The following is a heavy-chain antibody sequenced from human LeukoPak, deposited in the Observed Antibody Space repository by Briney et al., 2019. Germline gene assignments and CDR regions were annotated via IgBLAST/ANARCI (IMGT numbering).Heavy chain of an antibody. J-gene: IGHJ4*02. Sequence: SETLSLTCTVSGGSISSSSYYWGWIRQPPGKGLEWIGSIYYSGSTYYNPSLKSRVAISVDTSKNQFSLKLSSVTAADTAVYYCASYYYDSSGSLNDYWGQGTLVTVSS. V-gene: IGHV4-39*07. CDR2: IYYSGST. CDR1: GGSISSSSYY. CDR3: ASYYYDSSGSLNDY. D-gene: IGHD3-22*01.